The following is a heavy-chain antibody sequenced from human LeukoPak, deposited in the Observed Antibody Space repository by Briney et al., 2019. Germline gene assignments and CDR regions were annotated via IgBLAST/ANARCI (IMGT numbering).Heavy chain of an antibody. CDR3: AKDHLPTTKSKDTGIAVADDY. J-gene: IGHJ4*02. D-gene: IGHD6-19*01. Sequence: GGTLRLSCAASGFTFISYGMSWVRQAPGKGLEWVSGISGSGGSTYYADSVKGRFTISRDDSKNTLYLQMNSLRAEDTAVYYCAKDHLPTTKSKDTGIAVADDYWGQGTLVTVSS. V-gene: IGHV3-23*01. CDR2: ISGSGGST. CDR1: GFTFISYG.